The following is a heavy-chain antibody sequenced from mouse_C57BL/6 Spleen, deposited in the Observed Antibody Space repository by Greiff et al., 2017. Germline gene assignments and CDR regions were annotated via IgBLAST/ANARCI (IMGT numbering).Heavy chain of an antibody. Sequence: QVQLKESGAELVKPGASVKISCKASGYAFSSYWMNWVKQRPGKGLEWIGQIYPGDGDTNYKGKFKGKATLPADKSSSTAYMQLSSLTSEDSAVYFCARSLDSSGYYYWGQGTTLTVSS. D-gene: IGHD3-2*02. CDR1: GYAFSSYW. CDR2: IYPGDGDT. V-gene: IGHV1-80*01. J-gene: IGHJ2*01. CDR3: ARSLDSSGYYY.